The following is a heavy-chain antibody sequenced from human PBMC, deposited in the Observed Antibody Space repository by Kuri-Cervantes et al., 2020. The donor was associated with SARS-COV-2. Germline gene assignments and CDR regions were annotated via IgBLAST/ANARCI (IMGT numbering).Heavy chain of an antibody. CDR2: IKQDGSEK. V-gene: IGHV3-7*01. CDR3: ARSVVAVTGTRRLDWFDP. D-gene: IGHD2-15*01. J-gene: IGHJ5*02. Sequence: GESLKISCAASGFTFSSYWMSWVRQAPGKGLEWVANIKQDGSEKYYVDSVKGRFTISRDNAKNSLYLQMNSLRAEDTAVYYCARSVVAVTGTRRLDWFDPWGQGTLVTVSS. CDR1: GFTFSSYW.